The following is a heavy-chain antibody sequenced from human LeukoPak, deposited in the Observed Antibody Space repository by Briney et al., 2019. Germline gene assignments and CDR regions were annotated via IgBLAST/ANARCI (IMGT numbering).Heavy chain of an antibody. V-gene: IGHV3-30*03. CDR1: GFTFSSYG. J-gene: IGHJ3*02. CDR2: ISYDGSKK. Sequence: QAGGSLRLSCAASGFTFSSYGMHWVRQAPGKGLEWAAVISYDGSKKYFADSVKGRFTISRDNSKNTLYLQMNSLRAEDTAVYYCARELSGAFDIWGQGTMVTVFS. CDR3: ARELSGAFDI.